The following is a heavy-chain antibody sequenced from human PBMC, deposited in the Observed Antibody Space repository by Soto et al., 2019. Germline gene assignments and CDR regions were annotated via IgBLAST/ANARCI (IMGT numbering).Heavy chain of an antibody. V-gene: IGHV3-11*06. CDR3: VRSGDNYNLLDY. D-gene: IGHD1-1*01. Sequence: GVLRLSCAASGFTLIDHYMRCVLQAPGKGLEWIGYSSNSGSFTRYADSVKGRFSISRDNAKNSLYLQINSLRGDDTAIYYCVRSGDNYNLLDYWGQGTPVTVSS. CDR2: SSNSGSFT. CDR1: GFTLIDHY. J-gene: IGHJ4*02.